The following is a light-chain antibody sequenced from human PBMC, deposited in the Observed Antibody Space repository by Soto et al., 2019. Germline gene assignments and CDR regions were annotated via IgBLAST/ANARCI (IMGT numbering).Light chain of an antibody. J-gene: IGKJ1*01. CDR3: QQSYNTPQT. CDR1: QTITNY. CDR2: ATD. Sequence: DIQMTQSPSSLSASVGDRVTITCRASQTITNYLNWYQQQSGKAPKLLIYATDTLQSGVPWRFSGSGSGTDYTLTISSLQPEDFATYYCQQSYNTPQTFGQGTKVDLK. V-gene: IGKV1-39*01.